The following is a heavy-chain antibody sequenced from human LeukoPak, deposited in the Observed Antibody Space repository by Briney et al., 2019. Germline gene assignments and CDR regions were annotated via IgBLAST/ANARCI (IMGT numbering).Heavy chain of an antibody. J-gene: IGHJ3*02. D-gene: IGHD3-22*01. CDR1: GGSISSYY. Sequence: SETLSLTCTVSGGSISSYYWSWIRQPPGKGLEWIGYIYYSGSTNYNPSLKSRVTISVDTSKNQFSLKLSSVTAADTAVYYRARFQLPYYYDSSGYYSAFDIWGQGTMVTVSS. CDR2: IYYSGST. V-gene: IGHV4-59*01. CDR3: ARFQLPYYYDSSGYYSAFDI.